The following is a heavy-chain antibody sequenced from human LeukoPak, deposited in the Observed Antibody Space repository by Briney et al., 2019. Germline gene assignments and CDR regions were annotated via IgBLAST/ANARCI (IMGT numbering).Heavy chain of an antibody. CDR2: IIPILGIA. J-gene: IGHJ4*02. CDR1: GGTFSSSA. Sequence: GASVKVSCKASGGTFSSSAISWVRQAPGQGLEWMGRIIPILGIANYAQKFQGRVTITADKSTSTAYMELSSLRSEDTAVYYCARERRYCSGGSCYSDYWGQGTLVTVSS. D-gene: IGHD2-15*01. V-gene: IGHV1-69*04. CDR3: ARERRYCSGGSCYSDY.